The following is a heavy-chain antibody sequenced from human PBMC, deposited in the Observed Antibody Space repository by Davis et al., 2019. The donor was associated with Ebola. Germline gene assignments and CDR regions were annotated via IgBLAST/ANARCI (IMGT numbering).Heavy chain of an antibody. D-gene: IGHD2-2*01. Sequence: GGSLRLSCAASGFTFSNYAISWVRQAPGKGLEWVSVISGDGINTDYADSVKGRFTISRDNSRNTLFLHMNSLRAEDTAIYYCAKAGYCSSSTTSCYLVGEFDYWGQGTLVTVSS. V-gene: IGHV3-23*01. CDR3: AKAGYCSSSTTSCYLVGEFDY. CDR1: GFTFSNYA. J-gene: IGHJ4*02. CDR2: ISGDGINT.